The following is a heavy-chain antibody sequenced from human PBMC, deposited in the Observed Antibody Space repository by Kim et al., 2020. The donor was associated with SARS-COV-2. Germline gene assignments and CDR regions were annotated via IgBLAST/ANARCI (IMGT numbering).Heavy chain of an antibody. CDR2: ISYDGSNK. D-gene: IGHD6-13*01. Sequence: GGSLRLSCAASGFTFSSYAMHWVRQAPGKGLEWVAVISYDGSNKYYADSVKGRFTISRDNSKNTLYLQMNSLRAEDTAVYYCARDGNRYSSSWWSPTEYFQHWGQGTLVTVSS. J-gene: IGHJ1*01. V-gene: IGHV3-30*04. CDR3: ARDGNRYSSSWWSPTEYFQH. CDR1: GFTFSSYA.